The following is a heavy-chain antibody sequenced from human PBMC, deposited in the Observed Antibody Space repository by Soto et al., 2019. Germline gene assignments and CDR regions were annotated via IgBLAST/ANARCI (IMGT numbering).Heavy chain of an antibody. CDR3: ARHCDCCGYYHPRLCDFAY. V-gene: IGHV4-39*01. CDR1: GGSISSSSHY. D-gene: IGHD3-22*01. CDR2: IYYSGST. J-gene: IGHJ4*02. Sequence: TETLALTCSVSGGSISSSSHYWGWIRQPPGQGLEWIGTIYYSGSTYYSPSLKSRVTISVDTSKNQFSLKLSSVTAADTAVYYCARHCDCCGYYHPRLCDFAYWGQGALVTVSS.